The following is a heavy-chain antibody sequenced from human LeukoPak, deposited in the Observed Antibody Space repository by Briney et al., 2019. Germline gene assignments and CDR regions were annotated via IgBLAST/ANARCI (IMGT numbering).Heavy chain of an antibody. CDR3: AKDTVKVTTIRRVPHYMDV. CDR2: ITRSSRII. V-gene: IGHV3-48*01. J-gene: IGHJ6*03. D-gene: IGHD5-12*01. CDR1: GFTFSNFE. Sequence: GGSLRLSCAASGFTFSNFEMNWVRQIPGKGLEWLSFITRSSRIIYYADSVKGRFTISRDNSKNTLYLQMNSLRAEDTAVYYCAKDTVKVTTIRRVPHYMDVWGKGTTVTISS.